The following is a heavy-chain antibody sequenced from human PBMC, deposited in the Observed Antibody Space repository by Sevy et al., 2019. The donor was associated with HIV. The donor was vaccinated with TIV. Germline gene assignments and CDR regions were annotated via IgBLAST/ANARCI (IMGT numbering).Heavy chain of an antibody. CDR2: INNSGTT. V-gene: IGHV4-34*01. CDR1: GGSFSDYY. CDR3: ARGIGGCGWYYY. Sequence: SETLSLTCAVYGGSFSDYYWSWIRQPPGKGLEWIGEINNSGTTNYNPSLKSRITISVDTSKNQFSLKVGSVTAADTAVYYCARGIGGCGWYYYWGQGTLVTVSS. J-gene: IGHJ4*02. D-gene: IGHD6-19*01.